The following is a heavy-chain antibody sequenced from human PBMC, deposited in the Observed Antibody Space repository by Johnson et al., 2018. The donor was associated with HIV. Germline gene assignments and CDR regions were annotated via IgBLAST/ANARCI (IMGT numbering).Heavy chain of an antibody. CDR1: GFTFSSYG. J-gene: IGHJ3*02. D-gene: IGHD1-1*01. CDR3: AKPSTESAFDI. V-gene: IGHV3-33*06. CDR2: IWYDGSNK. Sequence: QVQLVESGGGAVQPGRSLRLSCAASGFTFSSYGMHWVRQAPGKGLEWVAVIWYDGSNKYYADSVKGRFTISRDNSKNTLYLQMNSLRAEDTAVYYCAKPSTESAFDIWGQGTMVTVSS.